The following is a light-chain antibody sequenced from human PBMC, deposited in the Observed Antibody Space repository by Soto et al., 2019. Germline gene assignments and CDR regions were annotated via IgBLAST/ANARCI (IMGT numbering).Light chain of an antibody. V-gene: IGKV1-5*01. J-gene: IGKJ1*01. CDR1: QSISRG. Sequence: IQMTQSPSTLSASVGQRVTITCRASQSISRGLAWYQQKPGKAPDVLIYDASTLESGVPSRFSGGGSGTEFTLTISSLQPEDFATYCCQHYSTVWAFGQGTKVDIK. CDR3: QHYSTVWA. CDR2: DAS.